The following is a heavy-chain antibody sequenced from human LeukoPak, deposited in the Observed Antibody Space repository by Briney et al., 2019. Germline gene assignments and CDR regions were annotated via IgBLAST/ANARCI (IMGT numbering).Heavy chain of an antibody. CDR2: MNPNSGNT. CDR3: ARGPWEIVEEDY. CDR1: GYTFTSYD. J-gene: IGHJ4*02. V-gene: IGHV1-8*01. D-gene: IGHD5-12*01. Sequence: ASAKVSCKASGYTFTSYDINWVRQATGQGLEWMGWMNPNSGNTGYAQKFQGRVTVTRNTSISTAYMELSSLRSEDTAVYYCARGPWEIVEEDYWGQGTLVTVSS.